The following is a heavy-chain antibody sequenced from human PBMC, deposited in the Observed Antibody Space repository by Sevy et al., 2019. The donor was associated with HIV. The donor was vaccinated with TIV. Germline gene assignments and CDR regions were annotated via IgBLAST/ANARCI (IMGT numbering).Heavy chain of an antibody. CDR3: AGENYYDSDGYRFDH. V-gene: IGHV3-48*03. CDR2: ISSSGNSI. CDR1: GFTFSSFE. Sequence: GGSLRLSCAASGFTFSSFEMNWVRQAPGKGLEWVSYISSSGNSISYSDSVKGRFTISRDNAKNSLYLQMNSLRVEDTAVYYCAGENYYDSDGYRFDHWGQGTLVTVSS. J-gene: IGHJ4*02. D-gene: IGHD3-22*01.